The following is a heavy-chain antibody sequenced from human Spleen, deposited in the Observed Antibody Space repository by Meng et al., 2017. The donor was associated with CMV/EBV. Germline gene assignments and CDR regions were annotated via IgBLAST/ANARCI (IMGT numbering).Heavy chain of an antibody. CDR1: GDSVSSNSAA. Sequence: QLQHPGPGLVKPSQTLSRTWAISGDSVSSNSAAWNWIRQSPSRGLEWLGRTFYRSKWSNEYAVSVKSRITINPDTSKNQFFLQLNSVTPEDTAVYYCAKEYYFDYWGQGTLVTVSS. CDR2: TFYRSKWSN. CDR3: AKEYYFDY. V-gene: IGHV6-1*01. J-gene: IGHJ4*02.